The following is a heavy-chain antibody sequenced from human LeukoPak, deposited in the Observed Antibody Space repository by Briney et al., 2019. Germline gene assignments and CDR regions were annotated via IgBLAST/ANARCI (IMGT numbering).Heavy chain of an antibody. D-gene: IGHD2-21*01. CDR1: GGSIGSHY. J-gene: IGHJ4*02. CDR2: IYPSGGT. V-gene: IGHV4-4*07. CDR3: AREYGDLDY. Sequence: SETLPLTCTVSGGSIGSHYWSWIRQPAGKGLEWIGRIYPSGGTNYNPSLKSRVTMSTDTSKNHFSLKLRSVTAADTAVYYCAREYGDLDYWGQGTLVTVSS.